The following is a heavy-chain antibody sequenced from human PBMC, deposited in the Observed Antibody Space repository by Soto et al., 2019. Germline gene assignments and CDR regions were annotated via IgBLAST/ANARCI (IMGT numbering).Heavy chain of an antibody. D-gene: IGHD3-10*01. Sequence: RRLSCAASGFSFRNYAMSWVRQAPGKGLEWISTLTGSSSNIYYADSVKGRFATSRDNSRNTLYLQMNSLTAEDTAVYYCANGRATYGLLTHDYWGQGTLVTVSS. J-gene: IGHJ4*02. V-gene: IGHV3-23*01. CDR1: GFSFRNYA. CDR2: LTGSSSNI. CDR3: ANGRATYGLLTHDY.